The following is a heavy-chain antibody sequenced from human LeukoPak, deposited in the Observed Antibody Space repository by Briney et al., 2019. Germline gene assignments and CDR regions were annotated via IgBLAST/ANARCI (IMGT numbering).Heavy chain of an antibody. CDR1: GFIFSNFA. J-gene: IGHJ6*03. CDR3: AREEQELVRDYYMDA. Sequence: GGSLRLSCAASGFIFSNFAMHWVRQAPGKGLEWVALISYDGSHTYYADSMKGRFTISRDNSRNALYLQMTSLSGDDSAVYYCAREEQELVRDYYMDAWGKGTTVTVSS. V-gene: IGHV3-30*01. CDR2: ISYDGSHT. D-gene: IGHD6-13*01.